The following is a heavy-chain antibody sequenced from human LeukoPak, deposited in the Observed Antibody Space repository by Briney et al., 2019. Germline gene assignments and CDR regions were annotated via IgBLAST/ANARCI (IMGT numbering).Heavy chain of an antibody. V-gene: IGHV3-23*01. D-gene: IGHD3-22*01. J-gene: IGHJ4*02. Sequence: GGSLRLSCAASGFTFSSYAMSWVRQAPGKGLEWVSAISGSGGSTYYADSVKGRFTISRDNSKNTLYLQMNSLRAEDTAVYYCAEAGGFYYGLGIGHINYWGQGTLVTVSS. CDR2: ISGSGGST. CDR3: AEAGGFYYGLGIGHINY. CDR1: GFTFSSYA.